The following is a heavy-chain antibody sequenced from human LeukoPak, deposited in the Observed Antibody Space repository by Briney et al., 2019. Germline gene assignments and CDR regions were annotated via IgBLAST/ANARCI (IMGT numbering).Heavy chain of an antibody. CDR2: IYYSDSGRT. V-gene: IGHV4-39*01. J-gene: IGHJ6*03. CDR3: VRHESFYYYYTDV. CDR1: SGSISSGDYS. Sequence: PSETLSLTCSVSSGSISSGDYSWGWIRQPPGKGLEWIGGIYYSDSGRTYYNPFLESRVSISVDTSKNQFSLKVSSVTGADTALYYCVRHESFYYYYTDVWGKGTTVTVSS.